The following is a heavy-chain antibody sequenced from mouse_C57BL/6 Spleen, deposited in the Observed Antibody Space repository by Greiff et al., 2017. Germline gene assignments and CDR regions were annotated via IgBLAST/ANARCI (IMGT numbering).Heavy chain of an antibody. Sequence: EVQLQQSGPELVKPGASVKISCKASGYTFTDYYMNWVKQSHGKSLEWIGDINPNNGGTSYNQKFKGKATLTVDKSSSTAYMELRSLTSEDSAVYYCALGDYDTFDYWGQGTTLTVSS. D-gene: IGHD2-4*01. CDR3: ALGDYDTFDY. CDR1: GYTFTDYY. J-gene: IGHJ2*01. CDR2: INPNNGGT. V-gene: IGHV1-26*01.